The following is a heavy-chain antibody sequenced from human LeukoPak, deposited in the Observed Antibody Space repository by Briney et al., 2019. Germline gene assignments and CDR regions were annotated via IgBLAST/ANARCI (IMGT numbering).Heavy chain of an antibody. CDR1: GFTFSSYA. D-gene: IGHD6-19*01. V-gene: IGHV3-30-3*01. CDR3: ARVDSSGWYYFDY. CDR2: ISYDGSNK. J-gene: IGHJ4*02. Sequence: PGRSLRLSCAASGFTFSSYAMHWVRQAPGKGLEWVADISYDGSNKYYADSVKGRFTISRDNSKNTLYLQMNSLRAEDTAVYYCARVDSSGWYYFDYWGQGTLVTVSS.